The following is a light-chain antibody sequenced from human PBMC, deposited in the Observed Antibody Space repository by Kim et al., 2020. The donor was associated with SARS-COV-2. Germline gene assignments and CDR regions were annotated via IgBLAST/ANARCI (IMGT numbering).Light chain of an antibody. CDR3: PQSYRTPYT. CDR1: QGSHSY. Sequence: DIQMTQSPSSLSAFVGDRVTITCRASQGSHSYLNWYQQKPGKAPNLLIYATSRLQSGVPSRFSGSGSGTDFTLTISSLQPEDFAIYYCPQSYRTPYTFGQESKLEI. J-gene: IGKJ2*01. CDR2: ATS. V-gene: IGKV1-39*01.